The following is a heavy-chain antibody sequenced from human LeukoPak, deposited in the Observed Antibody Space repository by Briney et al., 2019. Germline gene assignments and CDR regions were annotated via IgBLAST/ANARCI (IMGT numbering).Heavy chain of an antibody. Sequence: QTLSLTCAISGDSVSSNSAAWNWIRQSPSRGLEWLGRTYYRSKWYNDYAVSVKSRITINPDTSKNQFSLQLNSVTPEDTAVYYCARSPSVAGPGFVWLYAFDIWGQGTMVTVSS. CDR1: GDSVSSNSAA. CDR2: TYYRSKWYN. V-gene: IGHV6-1*01. CDR3: ARSPSVAGPGFVWLYAFDI. D-gene: IGHD6-19*01. J-gene: IGHJ3*02.